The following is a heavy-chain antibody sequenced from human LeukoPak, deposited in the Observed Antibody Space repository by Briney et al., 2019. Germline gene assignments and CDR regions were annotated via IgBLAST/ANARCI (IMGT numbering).Heavy chain of an antibody. D-gene: IGHD3-10*01. CDR1: GFTFSSYG. CDR3: AKAGHYGSGSYYSDY. CDR2: ISRDGSNK. J-gene: IGHJ4*02. Sequence: QPGRSLRLSCAASGFTFSSYGMHWVRQAPGKGLEWVAVISRDGSNKYYGDSVKGRFTISRDNSKNTVYLQMNSLRAEDTAVYYCAKAGHYGSGSYYSDYWGRGTLVTVSP. V-gene: IGHV3-30*18.